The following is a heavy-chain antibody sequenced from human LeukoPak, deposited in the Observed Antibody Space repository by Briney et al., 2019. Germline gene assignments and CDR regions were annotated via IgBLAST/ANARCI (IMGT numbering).Heavy chain of an antibody. Sequence: PGGSLRLSCAASGLIVSSNYMSWVRQAPGKGLEWVSVINTAGVAYYTDSVKGRFTISRDNSKNTLYLQMSSLRADDTAVYYCVRDLDCDGGACPRRGMDVWGQGTTVIVSS. V-gene: IGHV3-66*01. D-gene: IGHD2-21*02. J-gene: IGHJ6*02. CDR1: GLIVSSNY. CDR3: VRDLDCDGGACPRRGMDV. CDR2: INTAGVA.